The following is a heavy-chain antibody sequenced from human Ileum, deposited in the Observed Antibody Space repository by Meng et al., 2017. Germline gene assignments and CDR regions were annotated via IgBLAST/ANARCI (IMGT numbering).Heavy chain of an antibody. CDR1: GDYVRSVVHA. J-gene: IGHJ4*02. Sequence: GREVVGPAGARSPPVTHRGDYVRSVVHAWNWFRQSPGRGLEWVGHVTHTEDTKYNPSLKSRVSIPIDKSKNQISLKLTSVTAADTAVYYCASDLGSVWVLGDWGQGSLVTVSS. V-gene: IGHV4-61*08. CDR2: VTHTEDT. CDR3: ASDLGSVWVLGD. D-gene: IGHD3-16*01.